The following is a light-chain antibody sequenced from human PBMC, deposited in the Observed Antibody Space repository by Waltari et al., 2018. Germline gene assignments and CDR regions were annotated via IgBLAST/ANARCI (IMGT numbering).Light chain of an antibody. CDR1: QSVGRS. CDR2: GAS. V-gene: IGKV3-20*01. J-gene: IGKJ1*01. CDR3: QHYVRLPAT. Sequence: EIVLTQSPGTLSLSPGARATLSCRASQSVGRSLAWYQQKPGQAPRLLIYGASNRAPGIPDRCSGSGSGTDFSLTISRLEPEDFGLYACQHYVRLPATFGQGTKVEIK.